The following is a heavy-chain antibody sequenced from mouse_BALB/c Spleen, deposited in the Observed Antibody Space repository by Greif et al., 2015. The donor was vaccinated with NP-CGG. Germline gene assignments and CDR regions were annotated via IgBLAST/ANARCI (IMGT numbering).Heavy chain of an antibody. CDR3: SRHRGRGSDVVDY. Sequence: EVHLVESGGDLVKPGGSLKLSCAASGFTFSNYGMSWVRQTSDKRLEWAATISSGGSYTYYPDSVKGRFTISRDNAKNTLYLQVRGLRSEDTDMYYCSRHRGRGSDVVDYGGQGTTLTVAS. CDR1: GFTFSNYG. D-gene: IGHD3-3*01. V-gene: IGHV5-6*01. CDR2: ISSGGSYT. J-gene: IGHJ2*01.